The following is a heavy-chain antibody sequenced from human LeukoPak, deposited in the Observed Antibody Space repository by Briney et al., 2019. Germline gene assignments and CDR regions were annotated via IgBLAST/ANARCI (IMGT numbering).Heavy chain of an antibody. CDR3: ARLAGGSYSDY. Sequence: GGSPRLSCAASGFTFSSYAMNWVRQAPGKGLEYVSSISYNGGSTYYANSVKGRFTISRDNSKNTLYLQMGSLRAEDMAVYYCARLAGGSYSDYWGQGTLVTVSS. V-gene: IGHV3-64*01. CDR2: ISYNGGST. J-gene: IGHJ4*02. CDR1: GFTFSSYA. D-gene: IGHD1-26*01.